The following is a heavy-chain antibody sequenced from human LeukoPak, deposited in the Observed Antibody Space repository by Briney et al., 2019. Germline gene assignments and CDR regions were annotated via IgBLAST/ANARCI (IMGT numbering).Heavy chain of an antibody. CDR3: ARAQQLGGGYYFDY. CDR2: INSSSIYI. CDR1: GLTFSSFS. Sequence: GGSLRLSCAASGLTFSSFSMNWVRQAPGKGLEWVSSINSSSIYIYYADSVKGRFTISRDNAKNSLYLQMNSLRAEDTAVYYCARAQQLGGGYYFDYWGQGTLVTVSS. V-gene: IGHV3-21*01. J-gene: IGHJ4*02. D-gene: IGHD6-13*01.